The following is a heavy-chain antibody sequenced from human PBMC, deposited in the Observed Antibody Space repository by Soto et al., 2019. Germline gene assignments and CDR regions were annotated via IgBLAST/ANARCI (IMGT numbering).Heavy chain of an antibody. CDR1: GVSISSSSDY. Sequence: QLQLQESGPGLVKPSETLSLTCTVSGVSISSSSDYWGWIRQPPGKGLEWIGSIYYSGSTYYNPSLKSRVTISVATSTNQFSLKLRSVTAADTAVYYCARPRNYYYYYMDVWGKGTTVTVSS. CDR3: ARPRNYYYYYMDV. V-gene: IGHV4-39*01. CDR2: IYYSGST. J-gene: IGHJ6*03.